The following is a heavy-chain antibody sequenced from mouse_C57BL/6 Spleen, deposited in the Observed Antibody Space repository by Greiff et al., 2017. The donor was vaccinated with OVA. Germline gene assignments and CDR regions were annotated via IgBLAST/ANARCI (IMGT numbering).Heavy chain of an antibody. V-gene: IGHV5-6*01. Sequence: EVQVVESGGDLVKPGGSLKLSCAASGFTFSSYGMSWVRQTPDKRLVWVATIISGGGYTYYPDSVKGRFTISRDNAKDTLYLQMNSLKSGDTAVYYCAGHERGTTDYFDYWGQGTTLTVSS. CDR2: IISGGGYT. CDR1: GFTFSSYG. CDR3: AGHERGTTDYFDY. D-gene: IGHD1-1*01. J-gene: IGHJ2*01.